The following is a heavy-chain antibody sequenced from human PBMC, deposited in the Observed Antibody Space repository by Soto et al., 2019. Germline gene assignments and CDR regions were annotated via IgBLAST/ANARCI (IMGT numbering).Heavy chain of an antibody. J-gene: IGHJ6*02. Sequence: ASVKVSCKASGGTFSSYAISWVRQAPGQGLEWMGGIIPIFGTANYAQKFQGRVTITADESTSTAYMELSSLRSEDTAVYYCARSITGTTLIVWYGMDVWGQGTTVTVSS. V-gene: IGHV1-69*13. CDR1: GGTFSSYA. CDR3: ARSITGTTLIVWYGMDV. CDR2: IIPIFGTA. D-gene: IGHD1-7*01.